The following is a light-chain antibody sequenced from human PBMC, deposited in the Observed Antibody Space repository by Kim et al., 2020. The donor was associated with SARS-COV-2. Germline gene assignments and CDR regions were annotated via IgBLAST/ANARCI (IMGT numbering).Light chain of an antibody. CDR1: KTIGSW. Sequence: ESVGARVTIICRPSKTIGSWLAWYKQKPGKAHNLLTYPASTFQTGVPSRFSGSGSGNYFTLPITSLQPDVVETYSSKQYKSNPTTFGLG. V-gene: IGKV1-5*03. J-gene: IGKJ1*01. CDR3: KQYKSNPTT. CDR2: PAS.